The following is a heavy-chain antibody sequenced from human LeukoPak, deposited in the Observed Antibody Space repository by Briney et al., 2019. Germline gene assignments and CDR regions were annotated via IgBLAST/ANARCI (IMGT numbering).Heavy chain of an antibody. CDR3: ARSPLDWYFDL. V-gene: IGHV4-59*11. CDR2: IYYSGST. J-gene: IGHJ2*01. CDR1: GGSISSHY. Sequence: TSETLSLTCTVSGGSISSHYWSWIRQPPGKGLEWIGYIYYSGSTNYNPSPKSRVTISVDTSKNQFSLKLSSVTAADTAVYYCARSPLDWYFDLWGRGTLVTVSS.